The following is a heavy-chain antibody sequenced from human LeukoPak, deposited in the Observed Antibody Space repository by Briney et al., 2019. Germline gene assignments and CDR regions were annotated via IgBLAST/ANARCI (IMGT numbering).Heavy chain of an antibody. Sequence: GGTLRLSCAASGFTFSSYGMSWVRQAPGKGLEWVSSISSSSSYIYYADSVKGRFTISRDNAKNSLYLQMNSLRAEDTAVYYCARTSGSRHYYFDYWGQGTLVTVSS. CDR1: GFTFSSYG. V-gene: IGHV3-21*01. J-gene: IGHJ4*02. CDR2: ISSSSSYI. D-gene: IGHD1-26*01. CDR3: ARTSGSRHYYFDY.